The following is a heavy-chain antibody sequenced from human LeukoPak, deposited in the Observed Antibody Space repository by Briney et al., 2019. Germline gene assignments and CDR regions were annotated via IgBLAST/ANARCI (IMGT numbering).Heavy chain of an antibody. V-gene: IGHV3-23*01. CDR1: RFTFSSYA. Sequence: GGSLRLSCAAPRFTFSSYAMSWVRQAPGKGLEWVSAISGSGGSTYYADSVKGRFTISRDNSKNTLYLQMNSLRAEDTAVYYCAKVENCGGDCYPSPYYYYMDVWGKGTTVTVSS. CDR2: ISGSGGST. D-gene: IGHD2-21*02. J-gene: IGHJ6*03. CDR3: AKVENCGGDCYPSPYYYYMDV.